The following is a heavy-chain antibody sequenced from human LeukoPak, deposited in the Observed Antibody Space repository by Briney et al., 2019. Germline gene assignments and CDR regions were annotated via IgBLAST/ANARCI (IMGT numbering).Heavy chain of an antibody. CDR3: ARAVPSTYYYDSSGYPDY. Sequence: PGGSLRLSCAASGFTFSSYSMNWVRQAPAKGLEWVSSISRSSSYIYYADSVKGRFTISRDNAKNSLYLQMNSLRAEDTAVYYCARAVPSTYYYDSSGYPDYWGQGTLVTVSS. CDR1: GFTFSSYS. J-gene: IGHJ4*02. V-gene: IGHV3-21*01. CDR2: ISRSSSYI. D-gene: IGHD3-22*01.